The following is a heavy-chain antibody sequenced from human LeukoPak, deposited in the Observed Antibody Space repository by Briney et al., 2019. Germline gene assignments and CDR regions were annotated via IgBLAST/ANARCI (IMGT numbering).Heavy chain of an antibody. V-gene: IGHV4-59*01. CDR1: GGSINSSY. CDR3: ARRTLEMATGWYFDL. D-gene: IGHD5-24*01. CDR2: IYYSGST. J-gene: IGHJ2*01. Sequence: SETLSLPCTVSGGSINSSYWNWIRQPPGKGLEWIGYIYYSGSTNYNPSLKSRITISVDTPKNQFSLKLSSVTAADTAVYYCARRTLEMATGWYFDLWGRGILVTV.